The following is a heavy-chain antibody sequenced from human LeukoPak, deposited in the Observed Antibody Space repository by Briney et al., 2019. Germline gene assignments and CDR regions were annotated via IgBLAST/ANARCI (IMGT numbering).Heavy chain of an antibody. J-gene: IGHJ4*02. V-gene: IGHV4-34*01. Sequence: PSETLSLTCAVYGGSLSGYYWGWIRQPPGKGLEWIGEINHGGSTSYNPSLKSRVTISLDTSKNQFSLQLSSVTAADTAVYYCARERYDFWSFDYWGQGTLVTFSS. D-gene: IGHD3-3*01. CDR2: INHGGST. CDR1: GGSLSGYY. CDR3: ARERYDFWSFDY.